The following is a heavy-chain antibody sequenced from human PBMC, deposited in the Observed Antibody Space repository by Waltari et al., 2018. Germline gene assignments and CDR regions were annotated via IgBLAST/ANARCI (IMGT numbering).Heavy chain of an antibody. D-gene: IGHD6-13*01. J-gene: IGHJ4*02. CDR3: ARIIAAAAADY. V-gene: IGHV4-39*01. Sequence: QLQLQESGPGLVRPSETLSLTCTVASGSISSSGYYWGWIRQPPGKGLEWIGGMYYRGSTHYNPSLKSRVTISVDTSRNQVSLKLSSVTAADTAVYYCARIIAAAAADYWGQGTLVTVSS. CDR2: MYYRGST. CDR1: SGSISSSGYY.